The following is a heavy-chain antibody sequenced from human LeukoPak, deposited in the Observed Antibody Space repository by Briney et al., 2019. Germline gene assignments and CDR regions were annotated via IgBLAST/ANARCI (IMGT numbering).Heavy chain of an antibody. J-gene: IGHJ6*03. CDR1: GYSISSGYY. CDR3: ARVYGGNGLYYYYMDV. CDR2: IYHSGST. D-gene: IGHD4-23*01. Sequence: SETLSLTCTVSGYSISSGYYWGWSRQPPGKGLEWIGSIYHSGSTYYNPSLKSRVTISVDTSKSQFSLKLSSVTAADTAVYYCARVYGGNGLYYYYMDVWGKGTTVTVSS. V-gene: IGHV4-38-2*02.